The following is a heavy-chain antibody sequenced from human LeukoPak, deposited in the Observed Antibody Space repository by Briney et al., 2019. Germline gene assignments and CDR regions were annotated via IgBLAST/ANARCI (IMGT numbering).Heavy chain of an antibody. D-gene: IGHD3-22*01. J-gene: IGHJ4*02. Sequence: SVKVSCKASGGTFSSYAISWVRQAPGQGLEWMGGIIPIFGTANYAQKFQGRVTITTDESTSTAYMELSSQRSEDTAVYYCASTSPRGDSSGYYYVDWGQGTLVTVSS. V-gene: IGHV1-69*05. CDR1: GGTFSSYA. CDR2: IIPIFGTA. CDR3: ASTSPRGDSSGYYYVD.